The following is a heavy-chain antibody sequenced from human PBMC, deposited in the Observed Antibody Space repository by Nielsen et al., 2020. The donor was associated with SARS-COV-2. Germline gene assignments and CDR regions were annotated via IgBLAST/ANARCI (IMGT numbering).Heavy chain of an antibody. V-gene: IGHV3-23*01. CDR3: AKDLPLTY. Sequence: GGSLRLSCAASGFTFKSYAMSWVRQAPGKGLEWVSAISGSGEKTYYTDAVKGRFTISRDNSKNSLYLQMNSLRAEDTALYYCAKDLPLTYWGQGTLVTVSS. CDR1: GFTFKSYA. J-gene: IGHJ4*02. CDR2: ISGSGEKT.